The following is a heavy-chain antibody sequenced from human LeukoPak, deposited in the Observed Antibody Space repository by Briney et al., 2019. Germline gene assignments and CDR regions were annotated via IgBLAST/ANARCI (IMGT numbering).Heavy chain of an antibody. D-gene: IGHD1-14*01. CDR3: ARKRNSYFDY. CDR2: IYSGGST. CDR1: GFTVSSSY. Sequence: GGSLRLSCAASGFTVSSSYMSWVRQAPGKGLEWLSIIYSGGSTYYADSVKGRFTISRDNSNNTLYLQMNSLRVEDTAVYYCARKRNSYFDYWGQGTLVTVSS. V-gene: IGHV3-53*01. J-gene: IGHJ4*02.